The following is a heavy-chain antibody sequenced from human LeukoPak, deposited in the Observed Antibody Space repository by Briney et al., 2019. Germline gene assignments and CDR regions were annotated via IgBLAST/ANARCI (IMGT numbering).Heavy chain of an antibody. CDR2: IYYSGST. D-gene: IGHD5-18*01. Sequence: SETLSLTCTVSGGSISSYYWSWIRQPPGKGLEWIGYIYYSGSTNYNPSLKSRVTISVDTSKNQFSLKLSSVTAADTAVYYCARADTAMLYFDYWGQGTLVTVSS. J-gene: IGHJ4*02. CDR1: GGSISSYY. V-gene: IGHV4-59*08. CDR3: ARADTAMLYFDY.